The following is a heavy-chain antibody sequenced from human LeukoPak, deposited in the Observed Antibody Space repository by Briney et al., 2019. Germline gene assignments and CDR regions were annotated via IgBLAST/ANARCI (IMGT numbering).Heavy chain of an antibody. D-gene: IGHD3-3*01. Sequence: GRSLRLSCAASAFTFSSYSTKWVRQAPRKGLEWVSYISSSSSTIYSADSVKGRFTISLDNAKNSQYLQMNSLRAEDTAVYYCARDGVLRFLEWLPPPDAFDIWGQGTMVTVSS. J-gene: IGHJ3*02. CDR2: ISSSSSTI. CDR1: AFTFSSYS. CDR3: ARDGVLRFLEWLPPPDAFDI. V-gene: IGHV3-48*01.